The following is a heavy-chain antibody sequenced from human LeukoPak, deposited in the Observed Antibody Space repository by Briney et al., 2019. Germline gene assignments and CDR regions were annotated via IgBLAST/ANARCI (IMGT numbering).Heavy chain of an antibody. V-gene: IGHV4-34*01. CDR2: INHSGST. CDR3: ARGLLLGYYDFWSGYPFTHYYYYMDV. D-gene: IGHD3-3*01. J-gene: IGHJ6*03. Sequence: PSETLSLTCAVYGGSFSGYYWSWIRQPPGKGLEWIGEINHSGSTNYNPSLKSRVTISVDTSKNQFSLKLSSVTAADTAVYYCARGLLLGYYDFWSGYPFTHYYYYMDVWGKGTTVTVSS. CDR1: GGSFSGYY.